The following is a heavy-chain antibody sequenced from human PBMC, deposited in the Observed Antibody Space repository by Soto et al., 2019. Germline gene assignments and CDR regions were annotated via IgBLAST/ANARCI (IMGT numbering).Heavy chain of an antibody. V-gene: IGHV4-34*01. D-gene: IGHD6-6*01. CDR2: INHSGST. CDR1: GGSFSGYY. Sequence: SETLSLTCAVYGGSFSGYYWSWIRQPPGKGLEWIGEINHSGSTNYNPSLKSRVTISVDTSKNQFSLKLSSVTAADTAVYYCARGLAARPGRYYFDYWGQGTLVTVSS. J-gene: IGHJ4*02. CDR3: ARGLAARPGRYYFDY.